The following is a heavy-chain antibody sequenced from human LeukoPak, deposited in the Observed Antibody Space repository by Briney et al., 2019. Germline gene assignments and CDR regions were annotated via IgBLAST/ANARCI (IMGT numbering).Heavy chain of an antibody. CDR3: ARAMDV. V-gene: IGHV3-53*01. J-gene: IGHJ6*02. CDR1: GFTVSSYY. CDR2: IYSGGST. Sequence: GGSLRPSCAASGFTVSSYYMNWVRQAPGKGLEWVSVIYSGGSTYYADSVRGRFIISRDNSKNTLYLQMNSLRAEDTAVYYCARAMDVWGQGTTVTVSS.